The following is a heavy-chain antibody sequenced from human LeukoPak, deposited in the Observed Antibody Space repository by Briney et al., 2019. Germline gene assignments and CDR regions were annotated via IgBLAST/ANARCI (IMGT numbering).Heavy chain of an antibody. Sequence: PGESLRLSCAASGFTFSSYAMHRVRQAPGKGLEWVAVISYDGSNKYYADSVKGRFTISRDNSKNTLYLQMNSLRAEDTAVYYCARDGEPHGYYDSSGYHDYWGQGTLVTVSS. J-gene: IGHJ4*02. CDR3: ARDGEPHGYYDSSGYHDY. V-gene: IGHV3-30*04. CDR2: ISYDGSNK. CDR1: GFTFSSYA. D-gene: IGHD3-22*01.